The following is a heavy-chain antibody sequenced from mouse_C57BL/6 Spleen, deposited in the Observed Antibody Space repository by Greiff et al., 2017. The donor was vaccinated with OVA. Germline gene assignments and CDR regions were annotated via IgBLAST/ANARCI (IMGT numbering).Heavy chain of an antibody. CDR2: IDPETGGT. D-gene: IGHD1-1*01. J-gene: IGHJ2*01. Sequence: VQLQQSGAELVRPGASVTLSCKASGYTFTDYEMHWVKQTPVHGLEWIGAIDPETGGTAYNQKFKGKAILTADKSSSTAYMELRSLTSEDSAVYYCTRYGSSPYFDYGGQGTTLTVSS. CDR3: TRYGSSPYFDY. V-gene: IGHV1-15*01. CDR1: GYTFTDYE.